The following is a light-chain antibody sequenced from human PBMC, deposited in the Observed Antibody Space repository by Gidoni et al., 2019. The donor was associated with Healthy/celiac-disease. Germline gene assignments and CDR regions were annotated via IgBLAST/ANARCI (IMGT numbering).Light chain of an antibody. CDR3: QSYDSSYWV. CDR2: EDN. Sequence: NFMLTQPHSVSASPGQTVTISCTRSSGSIASNYVQWYQQRPGSAPTTVIYEDNQRPSGVPDRFSGSIDSSSNSASLTISGLKTEDEADYYCQSYDSSYWVFGGGTKLTVL. V-gene: IGLV6-57*04. CDR1: SGSIASNY. J-gene: IGLJ3*02.